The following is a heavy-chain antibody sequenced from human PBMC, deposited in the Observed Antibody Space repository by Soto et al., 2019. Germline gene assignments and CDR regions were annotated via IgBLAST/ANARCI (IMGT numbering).Heavy chain of an antibody. V-gene: IGHV3-9*01. CDR1: GFTFDDYA. D-gene: IGHD3-10*01. Sequence: EVQLVESGGGLVQPGRSLRLSCAASGFTFDDYAMHWVRQAPGKGLEWASGISWNSGSIGYADSVKGRFTISRDNAKNSLYLQMNSLRAEDTALYYCAKDRRNYYGSGIYFDYWGQGTLVTVSS. J-gene: IGHJ4*02. CDR2: ISWNSGSI. CDR3: AKDRRNYYGSGIYFDY.